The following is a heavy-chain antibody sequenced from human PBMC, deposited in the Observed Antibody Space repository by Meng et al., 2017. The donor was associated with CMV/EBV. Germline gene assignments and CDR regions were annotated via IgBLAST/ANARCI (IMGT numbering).Heavy chain of an antibody. D-gene: IGHD3-16*01. CDR1: GYTFTGYY. CDR3: ARDTPFVMPLYYYYYYGMDV. J-gene: IGHJ6*02. V-gene: IGHV1-2*02. CDR2: INPNSGGT. Sequence: ASVTVSCKASGYTFTGYYMHWVRQAPGQGLEWMGWINPNSGGTNYAQKFQGRVTMTRDTSISTAYMELSRLRSDDTAVYYCARDTPFVMPLYYYYYYGMDVWGQGTTVTVSS.